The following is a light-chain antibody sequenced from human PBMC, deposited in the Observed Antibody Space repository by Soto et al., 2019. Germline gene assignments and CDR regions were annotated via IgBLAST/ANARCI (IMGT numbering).Light chain of an antibody. V-gene: IGLV4-60*02. J-gene: IGLJ2*01. CDR2: LEGSGSY. CDR1: SGHSSYI. CDR3: ETWDSNTRV. Sequence: QSVLTQSSSASASLGSSVKFTCTLSSGHSSYIIAWHHQQPGKAPRYLMKLEGSGSYNKGSGVPDRFSGSSSGADRYLTISNLQFEDEANYYCETWDSNTRVFGGGTKLTV.